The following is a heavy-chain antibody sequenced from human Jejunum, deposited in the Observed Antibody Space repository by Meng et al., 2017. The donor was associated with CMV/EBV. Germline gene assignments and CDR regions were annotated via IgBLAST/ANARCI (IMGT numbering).Heavy chain of an antibody. CDR1: LTDTGMV. Sequence: LTDTGMVLSWVPPSPGKALEWLAVIDWGDDKWYSTSLKTRLTISMDTSKNQVVLKMTNVDPVDTATYYCARVRHDSSGYYPLFDFWGQGTRVTVSS. D-gene: IGHD3-22*01. CDR2: IDWGDDK. CDR3: ARVRHDSSGYYPLFDF. J-gene: IGHJ4*02. V-gene: IGHV2-70*13.